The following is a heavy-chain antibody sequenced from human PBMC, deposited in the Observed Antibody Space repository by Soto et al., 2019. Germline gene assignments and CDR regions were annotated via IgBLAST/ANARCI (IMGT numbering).Heavy chain of an antibody. V-gene: IGHV4-39*01. CDR3: ARHTRNQFDP. CDR2: IYYSERTSYNSGST. CDR1: GDSMTSSSYY. Sequence: SETLSLTCTVSGDSMTSSSYYWGWIRQPPGKGLEWIGSIYYSERTSYNSGSTYYSPSLKSRVTISGDTSKSQFSLKLSSVTAADTPVYYCARHTRNQFDPWGQGTLVTVSS. J-gene: IGHJ5*02.